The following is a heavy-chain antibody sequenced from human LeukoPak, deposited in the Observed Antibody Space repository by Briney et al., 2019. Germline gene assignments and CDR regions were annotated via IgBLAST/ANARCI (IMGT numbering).Heavy chain of an antibody. CDR3: ARDCSSTSCYDY. Sequence: GGSLRLSCAASGFTFSSYSMNWVRQAPGKGLEWVLSISSSSSYIYYADSVKGRFTISRDNAKNSLYLLMNSLRAEDTAVYYCARDCSSTSCYDYWGQGTLVTVSS. D-gene: IGHD2-2*01. V-gene: IGHV3-21*01. J-gene: IGHJ4*02. CDR1: GFTFSSYS. CDR2: ISSSSSYI.